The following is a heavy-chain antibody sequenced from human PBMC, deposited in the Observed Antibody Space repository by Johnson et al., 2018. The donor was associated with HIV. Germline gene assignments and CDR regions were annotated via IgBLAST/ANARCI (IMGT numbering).Heavy chain of an antibody. V-gene: IGHV3-74*01. J-gene: IGHJ3*02. Sequence: VQLVESGGGLVQPGGSLRLSCAASGFTFSGYWVYWVRQAPGKWLVWVSRINPDGSSTDYADSVKGRFTISRDNAKNTLYLQMNSLRAEDTAVYYCARDGAADNAFDIWGQGTMVTVSS. D-gene: IGHD3-16*01. CDR1: GFTFSGYW. CDR3: ARDGAADNAFDI. CDR2: INPDGSST.